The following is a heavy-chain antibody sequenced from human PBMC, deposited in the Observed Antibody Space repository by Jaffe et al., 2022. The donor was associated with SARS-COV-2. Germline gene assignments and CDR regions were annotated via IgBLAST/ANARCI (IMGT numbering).Heavy chain of an antibody. J-gene: IGHJ4*02. CDR3: TTDKRYYYDSSGISQVDY. D-gene: IGHD3-22*01. CDR2: IKSKTDGGTT. Sequence: EVQLVESGGGLVKPGGSLRLSCAASGFTFSNAWMSWVRQAPGKGLEWVGRIKSKTDGGTTDYAAPVKGRFTISRDDSKNTLYLQMNSLKTEDTAVYYCTTDKRYYYDSSGISQVDYWGQGTLVTVSS. V-gene: IGHV3-15*01. CDR1: GFTFSNAW.